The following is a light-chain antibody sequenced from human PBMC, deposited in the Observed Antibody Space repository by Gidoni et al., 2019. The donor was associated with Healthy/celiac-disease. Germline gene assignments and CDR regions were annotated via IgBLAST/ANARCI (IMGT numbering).Light chain of an antibody. CDR3: QQLNSYPPALT. CDR1: QGISSY. CDR2: AAS. J-gene: IGKJ4*01. Sequence: DIQLTQSPSFLSASVGDRVTITCRASQGISSYLAWYQQKPGKAPKLLIYAASTLQSGVPSRFSGRGSGTEFTLTISSLQPEDFATYYCQQLNSYPPALTFGGGTKVEIK. V-gene: IGKV1-9*01.